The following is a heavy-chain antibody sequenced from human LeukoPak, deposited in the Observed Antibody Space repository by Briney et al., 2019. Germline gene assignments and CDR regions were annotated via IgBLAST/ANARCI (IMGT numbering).Heavy chain of an antibody. D-gene: IGHD3-9*01. Sequence: GGSLRPSCTASGFTVRTNYMSWVRQAPGKGLEWVSVIYSSGDTYYADSVKGRFTISRDDSKNTLYLQMNSLRAEDTAVYYCARAYYDILTTDSWGQGTLVSVSS. CDR1: GFTVRTNY. J-gene: IGHJ4*02. CDR3: ARAYYDILTTDS. V-gene: IGHV3-66*01. CDR2: IYSSGDT.